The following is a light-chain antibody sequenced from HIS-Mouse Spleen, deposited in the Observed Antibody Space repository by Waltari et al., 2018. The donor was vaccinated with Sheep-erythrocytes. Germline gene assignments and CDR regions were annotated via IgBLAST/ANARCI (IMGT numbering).Light chain of an antibody. J-gene: IGLJ2*01. CDR2: DDS. V-gene: IGLV3-21*03. Sequence: SYVLTQPPSVSVAPEKTARITCGGNNIGSKSEHVYQQKPGQAPVLVVYDDSDRPSGIPERFSGSNSGNTATLTISRVEAGDEADYYCQVWDSSSDHVVFGGGTKLTVL. CDR3: QVWDSSSDHVV. CDR1: NIGSKS.